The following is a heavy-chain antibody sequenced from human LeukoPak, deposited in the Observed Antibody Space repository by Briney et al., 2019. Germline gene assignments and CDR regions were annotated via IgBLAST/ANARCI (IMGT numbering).Heavy chain of an antibody. J-gene: IGHJ4*02. Sequence: PGGSLRLSCAASGFTFSSYWMSWVRQAPGKGLEWVANIKQDGGDKYYVDSVKGRFTISRDNAKNSLYLQMNSLGAEDTAFYYCARGYSSSWLGYFDYWGQGTLVTVSS. D-gene: IGHD6-13*01. V-gene: IGHV3-7*02. CDR1: GFTFSSYW. CDR3: ARGYSSSWLGYFDY. CDR2: IKQDGGDK.